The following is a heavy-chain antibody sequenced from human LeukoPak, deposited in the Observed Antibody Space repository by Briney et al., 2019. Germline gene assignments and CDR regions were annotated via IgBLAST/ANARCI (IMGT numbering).Heavy chain of an antibody. J-gene: IGHJ4*02. CDR2: ISSSSSTI. D-gene: IGHD1-14*01. Sequence: GGSLRLSCAASGFTFSSYSMNWVRQAPGKGLEWVSYISSSSSTIYYADSVKGRFTISRDDAKNSLYLQMNSLRAEDTAVYYCARIDHQARYDYWGQGTLVTVSS. V-gene: IGHV3-48*04. CDR1: GFTFSSYS. CDR3: ARIDHQARYDY.